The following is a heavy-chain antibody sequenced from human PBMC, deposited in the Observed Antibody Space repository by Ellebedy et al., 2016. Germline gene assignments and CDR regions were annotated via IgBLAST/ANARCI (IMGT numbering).Heavy chain of an antibody. CDR1: GFSMSGYE. V-gene: IGHV3-21*01. D-gene: IGHD4-11*01. J-gene: IGHJ4*01. Sequence: GESLKISXATSGFSMSGYEMSWVRQAPGKGLEWVSSISYDSTYRYYAGSVRGRFTISRDNAKGSLFLEMNSLRAGDTAVYYCARDSASHLRFSYTDYWGRGTLIAVSS. CDR3: ARDSASHLRFSYTDY. CDR2: ISYDSTYR.